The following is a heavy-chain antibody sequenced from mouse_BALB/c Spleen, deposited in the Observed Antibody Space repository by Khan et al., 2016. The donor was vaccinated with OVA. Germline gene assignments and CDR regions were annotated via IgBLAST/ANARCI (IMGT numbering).Heavy chain of an antibody. V-gene: IGHV1S29*02. CDR3: TRAGDGSFAY. D-gene: IGHD1-2*01. CDR2: IYPNDGGT. Sequence: EVQLQESGPELVKPGASVKISCKASGYTFTDYNMDWVKQSHGKSLEWIGFIYPNDGGTGYNQKFKAKATMTVDISSSTAYMELRSLTSEDSAVSYCTRAGDGSFAYWGQGTLVTVAA. J-gene: IGHJ3*01. CDR1: GYTFTDYN.